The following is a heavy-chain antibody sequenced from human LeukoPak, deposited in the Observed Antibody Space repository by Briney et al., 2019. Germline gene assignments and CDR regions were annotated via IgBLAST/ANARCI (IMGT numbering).Heavy chain of an antibody. CDR3: AKDRKYYDYVWGTYLYYFDY. V-gene: IGHV3-48*03. CDR2: ISSSGSTI. J-gene: IGHJ4*02. CDR1: GFTFSSYE. D-gene: IGHD3-16*01. Sequence: LGGSLRLSCAASGFTFSSYEMNWVRQAPGKGLEWVSYISSSGSTIYYADSVKGRFTISRDNAKNSLYLQMNSLRAEDTAVYYCAKDRKYYDYVWGTYLYYFDYWGQGTLVTVSS.